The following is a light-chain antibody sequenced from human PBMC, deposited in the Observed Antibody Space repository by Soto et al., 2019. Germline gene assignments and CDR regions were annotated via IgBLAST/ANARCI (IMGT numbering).Light chain of an antibody. V-gene: IGKV1-9*01. CDR2: AAS. J-gene: IGKJ5*01. Sequence: IQLTMSPAALSAYEGDRVTITCRASQGISSYLAWYQQKPGKAPKLLIYAASTLQSGVPSRFSGSGSGTDFTLTISSLQPEDFATYYCQQLNSYPSIPFGQRTLLEI. CDR3: QQLNSYPSIP. CDR1: QGISSY.